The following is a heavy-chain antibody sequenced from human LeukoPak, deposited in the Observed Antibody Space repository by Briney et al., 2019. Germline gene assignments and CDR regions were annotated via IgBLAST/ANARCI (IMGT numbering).Heavy chain of an antibody. Sequence: PGGSLRLSCTASGFTFNTYWMSWVRQAPGKGLEWVANIKQDGSENYFVDSVKGRFTISRDNAEKSVFLQMNSLRAEDTAVYYCTRDVIWNGSGGVDYWGQGTLVTVSS. CDR1: GFTFNTYW. V-gene: IGHV3-7*01. J-gene: IGHJ4*02. CDR2: IKQDGSEN. CDR3: TRDVIWNGSGGVDY. D-gene: IGHD3-3*01.